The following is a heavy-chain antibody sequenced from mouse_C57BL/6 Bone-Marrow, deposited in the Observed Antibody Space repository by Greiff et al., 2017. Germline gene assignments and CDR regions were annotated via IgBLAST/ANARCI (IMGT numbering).Heavy chain of an antibody. J-gene: IGHJ2*01. CDR3: ARKGYYGSSLYYFDY. CDR1: GYSFTGYY. D-gene: IGHD1-1*01. Sequence: EVMLVESGPELVKPGASVKISCKASGYSFTGYYMNWVKQSPEKSLEWIGEINPSTGGTTYNQKFKAKATLTVDKSSSTAYMQLKSLTSEDSAVYYCARKGYYGSSLYYFDYWGQGTTLTVSS. CDR2: INPSTGGT. V-gene: IGHV1-42*01.